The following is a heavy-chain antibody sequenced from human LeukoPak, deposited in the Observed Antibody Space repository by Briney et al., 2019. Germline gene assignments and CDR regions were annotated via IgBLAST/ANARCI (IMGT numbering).Heavy chain of an antibody. CDR2: ISSSSSYI. D-gene: IGHD3-3*01. V-gene: IGHV3-21*01. CDR3: ARGPTWNDFWSGYYTVDY. J-gene: IGHJ4*02. Sequence: GGSLRLSCAASGFTFSSYSMNWVRQAPGKGLEWVSSISSSSSYIYYADSVKGRFTISRDNAKNSLYLQMNSLRAEDTAVYYCARGPTWNDFWSGYYTVDYWGQGTLVTVSS. CDR1: GFTFSSYS.